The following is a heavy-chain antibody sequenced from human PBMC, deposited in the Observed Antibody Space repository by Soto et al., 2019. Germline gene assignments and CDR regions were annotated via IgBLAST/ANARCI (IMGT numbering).Heavy chain of an antibody. CDR1: GFSLSTSGMC. D-gene: IGHD6-13*01. CDR3: ARINAYSSSWYSYYYGMDV. J-gene: IGHJ6*02. V-gene: IGHV2-70*01. Sequence: SGATLVNTTQTLTLTCTFSGFSLSTSGMCVSWIRSPPGTALEWLALIAWDDDKYYSTSLKTRLTISKDTSKNQVVLTMTNMDPVDTATYYCARINAYSSSWYSYYYGMDVWGQGTTVTVSS. CDR2: IAWDDDK.